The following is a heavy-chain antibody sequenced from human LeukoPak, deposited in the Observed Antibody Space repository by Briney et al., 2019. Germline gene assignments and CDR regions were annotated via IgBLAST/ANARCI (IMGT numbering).Heavy chain of an antibody. J-gene: IGHJ6*03. CDR1: AYTFTGSY. D-gene: IGHD2/OR15-2a*01. CDR3: ATKRGATFDLFYYMDV. Sequence: ASVKLCCKASAYTFTGSYMHWVRQAPGQGLEWMGCINPNSGGTNYAQKFQGRVTMTRDKSISTAYMELSGLEYDDTAFYYCATKRGATFDLFYYMDVWGKGTMVTVSS. CDR2: INPNSGGT. V-gene: IGHV1-2*02.